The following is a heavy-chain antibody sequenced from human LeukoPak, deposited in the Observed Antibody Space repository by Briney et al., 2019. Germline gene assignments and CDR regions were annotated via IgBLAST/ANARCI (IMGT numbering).Heavy chain of an antibody. Sequence: PSETLSLTCTVSGASISGYYWSWLRQTAAKGLECIGRIYSSGTTNHNPSLRSRVTMSVDASRNQFSLQLTSVTAADTAVYFCAREDFYGDYPSYFDYWGQGILVTVSS. CDR1: GASISGYY. D-gene: IGHD4-17*01. CDR2: IYSSGTT. J-gene: IGHJ4*02. V-gene: IGHV4-4*07. CDR3: AREDFYGDYPSYFDY.